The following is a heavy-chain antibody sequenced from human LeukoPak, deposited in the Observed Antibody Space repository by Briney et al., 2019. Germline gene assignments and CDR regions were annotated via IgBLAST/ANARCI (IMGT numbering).Heavy chain of an antibody. D-gene: IGHD6-13*01. CDR2: ISAYNGNT. CDR3: ARYSPMENWFDP. Sequence: ASVKVSCTASGYTFTSYGISWVRQAPGQGLEWMGWISAYNGNTNYAQKLQGRVTMTTDTSTSTAYMELRSLRSDDTAVYYCARYSPMENWFDPWGQGTLVTVSS. J-gene: IGHJ5*02. CDR1: GYTFTSYG. V-gene: IGHV1-18*01.